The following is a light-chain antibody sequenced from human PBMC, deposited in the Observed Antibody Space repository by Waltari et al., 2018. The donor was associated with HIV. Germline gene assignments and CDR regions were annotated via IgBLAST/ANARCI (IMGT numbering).Light chain of an antibody. CDR1: PSINTN. CDR3: QQTNIFPRT. J-gene: IGKJ1*01. CDR2: HAS. V-gene: IGKV1-39*01. Sequence: DIQMTQSPSSLSAYVGDRVTITCRASPSINTNLHWYQQKPGKAPYLVMYHASTLQSGVPSRFSGSGSGTDFTLTISSLRPEDFAAYYCQQTNIFPRTFGPGTKVE.